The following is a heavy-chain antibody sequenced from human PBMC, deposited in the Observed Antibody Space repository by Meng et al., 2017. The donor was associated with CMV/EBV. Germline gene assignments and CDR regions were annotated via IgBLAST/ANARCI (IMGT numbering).Heavy chain of an antibody. CDR1: GSSLSTSGVG. J-gene: IGHJ5*02. Sequence: QITLKESGPTLVKPTQTLTLTCTFSGSSLSTSGVGVGWIRQPPGKALEWLALIYWDDDKRYSPSLKSRLTITKDTSKNQVVLTMTNMDPVDTATYYCAHRGRIAAAGTDWFDPWGQGTLVTVSS. CDR3: AHRGRIAAAGTDWFDP. D-gene: IGHD6-13*01. V-gene: IGHV2-5*02. CDR2: IYWDDDK.